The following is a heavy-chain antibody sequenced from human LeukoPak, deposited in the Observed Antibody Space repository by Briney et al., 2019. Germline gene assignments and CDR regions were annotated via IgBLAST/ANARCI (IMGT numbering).Heavy chain of an antibody. CDR2: ISGSGGST. D-gene: IGHD4-23*01. Sequence: PGGSLRLSCAASGFTFNDYYMSWIRQAPGKGLEWVSAISGSGGSTYYADSVKGRFTISRDNSKNTLYLQMNSLRAEDTAVYYCAKSDYGGNSPYFDYWGQGTLVTVSS. CDR3: AKSDYGGNSPYFDY. V-gene: IGHV3-23*01. CDR1: GFTFNDYY. J-gene: IGHJ4*02.